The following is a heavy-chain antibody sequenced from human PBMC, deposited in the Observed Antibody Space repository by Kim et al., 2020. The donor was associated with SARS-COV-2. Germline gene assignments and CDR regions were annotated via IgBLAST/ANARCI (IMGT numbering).Heavy chain of an antibody. CDR1: GASITSSY. D-gene: IGHD5-18*01. CDR2: IHHSGDT. Sequence: SETLSLTCTVSGASITSSYWNWIRQSPGGGLESVAYIHHSGDTSNYPSLNSRVPITLDTSKSKVPLTLNSVSAADTAASYCDTAPRRFDCCGKCSRVTVS. CDR3: DTAPRRFDC. V-gene: IGHV4-4*08. J-gene: IGHJ4*02.